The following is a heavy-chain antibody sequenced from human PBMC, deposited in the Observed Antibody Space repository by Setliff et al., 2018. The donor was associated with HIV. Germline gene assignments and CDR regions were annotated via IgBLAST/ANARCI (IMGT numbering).Heavy chain of an antibody. V-gene: IGHV4-39*02. CDR3: ARRDLTSVPT. D-gene: IGHD3-10*01. CDR1: GGSYSSTFHY. CDR2: IYHDGNT. J-gene: IGHJ5*02. Sequence: SETLSLTCTASGGSYSSTFHYWVWIRQPPGKGLEWVGSIYHDGNTYYNPSLESRVTISADTSETHFSLRLTSATAADTGGYFCARRDLTSVPTWGRGTRVTVSS.